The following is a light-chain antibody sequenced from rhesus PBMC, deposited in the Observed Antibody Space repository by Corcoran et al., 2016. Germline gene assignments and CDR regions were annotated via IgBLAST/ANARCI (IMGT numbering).Light chain of an antibody. Sequence: DIQMTQSPSSLSASVGDRVTITCQASQGISSWLAWYQQKPWKAPKLLIYAASSLQSGVPSRFSGSGSETDVTLTISSLQPEDVASYYCQQHNSYPWTFGQGTKVEIK. V-gene: IGKV1-33*02. CDR2: AAS. CDR3: QQHNSYPWT. CDR1: QGISSW. J-gene: IGKJ1*01.